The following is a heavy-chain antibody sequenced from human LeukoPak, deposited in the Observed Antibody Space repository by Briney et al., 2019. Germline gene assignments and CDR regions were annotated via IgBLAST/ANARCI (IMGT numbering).Heavy chain of an antibody. D-gene: IGHD3-3*01. V-gene: IGHV3-23*01. CDR3: AKALGTGLGVASTMYYFDY. J-gene: IGHJ4*02. Sequence: GGSLRLSCAASGFTFSSYAMSWVRQAPGKGLEWVSAISGSGGSTYYADSVKGRFTISRDNSKNTLYLQMNSLRAEDTAVYYCAKALGTGLGVASTMYYFDYWGQGTLVTVSS. CDR2: ISGSGGST. CDR1: GFTFSSYA.